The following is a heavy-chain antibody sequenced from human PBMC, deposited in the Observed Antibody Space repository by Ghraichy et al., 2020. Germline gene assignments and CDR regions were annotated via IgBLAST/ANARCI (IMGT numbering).Heavy chain of an antibody. J-gene: IGHJ6*02. CDR1: GFTFNAYW. Sequence: GESLKLSCAASGFTFNAYWMSWVRLAPGRGLEWVAYIKEDGSVSHYVDSVKGRFTISRDNAKNSLYLQMNSLRVEDTAVYYCARDRGGRTGMDVWGQGTTVTVSS. CDR3: ARDRGGRTGMDV. CDR2: IKEDGSVS. V-gene: IGHV3-7*01. D-gene: IGHD1-14*01.